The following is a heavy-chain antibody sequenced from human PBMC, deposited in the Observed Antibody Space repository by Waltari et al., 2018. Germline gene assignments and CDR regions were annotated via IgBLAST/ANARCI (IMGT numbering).Heavy chain of an antibody. CDR3: ARDPPRDTPPYYYYGMDV. V-gene: IGHV7-4-1*02. CDR1: GYTFTSYA. J-gene: IGHJ6*02. Sequence: QVQLVQSGSELKKPGASVKVSCKASGYTFTSYAMNWVRQAPGQGLAWMGWINTNPGNPTYAQGFTGLFVFSLDTSVSTAYLQISSLKAEDTAVYYCARDPPRDTPPYYYYGMDVWGQGTTVTVSS. CDR2: INTNPGNP.